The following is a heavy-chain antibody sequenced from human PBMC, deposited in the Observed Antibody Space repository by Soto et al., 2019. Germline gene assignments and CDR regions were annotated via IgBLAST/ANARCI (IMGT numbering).Heavy chain of an antibody. J-gene: IGHJ5*02. CDR3: ARDVETSMDGLNYFDP. CDR1: GFTFSSYT. CDR2: ISSSGSYI. D-gene: IGHD5-18*01. Sequence: GSLRLSCAASGFTFSSYTMNWVRQAPGKGLEWVSSISSSGSYIHYADSVKGRFTISRDNAKSSLFLQMDSLRAEDTAVYYCARDVETSMDGLNYFDPWGQGTLVTVSS. V-gene: IGHV3-21*01.